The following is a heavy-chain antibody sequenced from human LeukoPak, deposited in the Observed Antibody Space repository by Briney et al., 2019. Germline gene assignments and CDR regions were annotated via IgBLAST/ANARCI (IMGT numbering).Heavy chain of an antibody. CDR1: GGSISSGGYS. Sequence: SETLSLTCAVSGGSISSGGYSWSWIRQPPGKGLEWIGYIYHSGSTYYNPSLKSRVTISVDRSKNQFSLRLSSVTAADTAVYYCARRRWIGAFDYWGQGTLVTVSS. D-gene: IGHD3-10*01. V-gene: IGHV4-30-2*01. CDR3: ARRRWIGAFDY. CDR2: IYHSGST. J-gene: IGHJ4*02.